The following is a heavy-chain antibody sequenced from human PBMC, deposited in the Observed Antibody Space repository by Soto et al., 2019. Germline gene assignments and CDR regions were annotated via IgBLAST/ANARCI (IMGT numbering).Heavy chain of an antibody. D-gene: IGHD5-12*01. CDR3: AHRVGGYNRFDY. Sequence: QITLKESGPTLVKPTQTLTLTCTFSGFSLRTSGVGVGWIRQPPGKALECLALIYWDDDKRYGPSLKSRLTITKDTSNIQVVLTLTNMDPVDTATYYCAHRVGGYNRFDYWGQGTLVTVSS. CDR2: IYWDDDK. CDR1: GFSLRTSGVG. V-gene: IGHV2-5*05. J-gene: IGHJ4*02.